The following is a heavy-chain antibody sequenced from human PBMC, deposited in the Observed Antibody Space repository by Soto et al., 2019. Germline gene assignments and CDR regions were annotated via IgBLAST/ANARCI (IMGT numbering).Heavy chain of an antibody. J-gene: IGHJ4*02. CDR2: IPNNGDT. V-gene: IGHV3-53*01. D-gene: IGHD1-1*01. CDR1: GFNVKNNY. CDR3: ARDSGIPNDY. Sequence: GVSLRLSCAVSGFNVKNNYMNWVRQAPGKGLEWVSVIPNNGDTYYADSVKGRFTISRDNSKNTVYLKMDRLRADDSAIYYCARDSGIPNDYWGQGTLVTVSS.